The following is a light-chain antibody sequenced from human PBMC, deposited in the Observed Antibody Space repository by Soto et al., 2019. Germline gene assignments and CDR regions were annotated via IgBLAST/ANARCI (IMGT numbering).Light chain of an antibody. Sequence: QAVVTQEPSLTVSPGGTVTLTCVSSTGAVTSGYSPNWIQQKPGQAPRALVYSSSKKHSWTPVRFSGSLLGGKAALTLSGVQPEDEAEYYCLLYYDGTYVFGTGTKVTV. V-gene: IGLV7-43*01. J-gene: IGLJ1*01. CDR1: TGAVTSGYS. CDR3: LLYYDGTYV. CDR2: SSS.